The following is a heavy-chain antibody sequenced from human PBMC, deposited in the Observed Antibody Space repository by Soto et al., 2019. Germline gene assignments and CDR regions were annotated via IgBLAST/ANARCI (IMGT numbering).Heavy chain of an antibody. Sequence: QVQLQESGPGLVKPSETLSLTCTVSGGSISSYYWSWIRQPPGKGLEWIGYISYSGSTNYNSSLKRRFTISVDPSKNRLSLKLSSVTAADTAVYYCAREGVSSSWYYYYGMDVWGQGTTVTVSS. J-gene: IGHJ6*02. V-gene: IGHV4-59*01. CDR2: ISYSGST. D-gene: IGHD6-13*01. CDR3: AREGVSSSWYYYYGMDV. CDR1: GGSISSYY.